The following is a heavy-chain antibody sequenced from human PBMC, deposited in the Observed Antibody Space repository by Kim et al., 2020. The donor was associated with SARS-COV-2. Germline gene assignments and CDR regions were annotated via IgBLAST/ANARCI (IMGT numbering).Heavy chain of an antibody. J-gene: IGHJ5*02. CDR2: IYYSGST. V-gene: IGHV4-59*01. CDR1: GGSISSYY. Sequence: SETLSLTCTVSGGSISSYYCSWIRQPPGKGLEWIGYIYYSGSTNYNPSLKSRVTISVDTSKNQFSLKLSSVTAADTAVYYCARGSSLTIFGVVGWFDPWG. D-gene: IGHD3-3*01. CDR3: ARGSSLTIFGVVGWFDP.